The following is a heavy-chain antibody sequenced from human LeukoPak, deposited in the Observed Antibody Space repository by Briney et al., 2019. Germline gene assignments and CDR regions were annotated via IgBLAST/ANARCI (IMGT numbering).Heavy chain of an antibody. Sequence: ASVKVSCKPSGRTVSSYAISGVREAPGHGLEWMGGIIPIFGTENYSQKLQGRVTSTADESTSTAYMELSSLRSEDTAVYYCARSSRYYDSSGLQAYYFDYWGQGTLVTVSS. CDR3: ARSSRYYDSSGLQAYYFDY. CDR2: IIPIFGTE. D-gene: IGHD3-22*01. CDR1: GRTVSSYA. J-gene: IGHJ4*02. V-gene: IGHV1-69*13.